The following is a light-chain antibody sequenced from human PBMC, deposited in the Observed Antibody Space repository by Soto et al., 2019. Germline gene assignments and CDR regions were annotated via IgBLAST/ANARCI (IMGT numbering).Light chain of an antibody. CDR3: QQYGSSPGT. J-gene: IGKJ4*01. Sequence: IVLTQSPGTLSFSHGERATLSSSASQSVSSSYLASYQQKPGQAPRLLIYGAYSRATGIPDRFRGSGSGTDFTLAISTLEPEDLAVYYCQQYGSSPGTFGGGTKVEIK. CDR1: QSVSSSY. CDR2: GAY. V-gene: IGKV3-20*01.